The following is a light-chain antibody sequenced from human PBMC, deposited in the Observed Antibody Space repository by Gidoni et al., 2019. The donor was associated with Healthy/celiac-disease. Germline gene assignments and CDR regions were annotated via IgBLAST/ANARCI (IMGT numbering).Light chain of an antibody. CDR3: QQRSNWPRTT. J-gene: IGKJ2*01. CDR2: DAS. V-gene: IGKV3-11*01. CDR1: QSVSSY. Sequence: EVVLSPSPATLSLSPGERATLSCRASQSVSSYLAWYQQKPGQAPRLLIYDASNRATGIPARFSGSGSGTDFTLTISSLEPEDFAVYYCQQRSNWPRTTFXQXTKLEIK.